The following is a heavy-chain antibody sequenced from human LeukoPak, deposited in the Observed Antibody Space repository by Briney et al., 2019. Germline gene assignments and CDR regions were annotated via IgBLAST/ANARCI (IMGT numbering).Heavy chain of an antibody. V-gene: IGHV1-2*02. CDR1: GYTFTGYY. Sequence: ASVKVSCKASGYTFTGYYMHWVRQAPGQGLEWMGWINPNSGGTNYAQKFQGRVTMTRDTSTSTVYMELSSLRSEDTAVYYCARGGYYDSSGVLDYWGQGTLVTVSS. CDR2: INPNSGGT. J-gene: IGHJ4*02. D-gene: IGHD3-22*01. CDR3: ARGGYYDSSGVLDY.